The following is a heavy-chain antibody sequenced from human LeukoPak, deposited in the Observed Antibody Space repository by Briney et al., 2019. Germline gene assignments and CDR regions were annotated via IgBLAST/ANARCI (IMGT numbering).Heavy chain of an antibody. D-gene: IGHD2-2*01. CDR1: GGSLSSYY. J-gene: IGHJ5*02. CDR3: ARGGRRELRCSSTSCYPSMTNWFDP. V-gene: IGHV4-59*01. CDR2: IYYSGST. Sequence: PSETLSLSCTVSGGSLSSYYWSWIRQPTGKGLEWIGYIYYSGSTNYNPSLKSRVTISVDTSKNQFSLKLSSVTAADTAVYYCARGGRRELRCSSTSCYPSMTNWFDPWGQGTLVTVSS.